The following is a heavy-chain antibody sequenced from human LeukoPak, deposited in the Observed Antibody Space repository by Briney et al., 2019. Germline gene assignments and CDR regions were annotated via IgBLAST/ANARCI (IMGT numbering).Heavy chain of an antibody. Sequence: ASVKVSGKASGYTYTSYAMHWVRQAPGQRLEWMGWINAGNGNTKYSQEFQGRVTITRDTSASTAYMVLSSLRSEDMAVYYCARGSMITFGRVIATNTLFDYWGQGTLVTVSS. J-gene: IGHJ4*02. D-gene: IGHD3-16*02. CDR1: GYTYTSYA. CDR2: INAGNGNT. V-gene: IGHV1-3*03. CDR3: ARGSMITFGRVIATNTLFDY.